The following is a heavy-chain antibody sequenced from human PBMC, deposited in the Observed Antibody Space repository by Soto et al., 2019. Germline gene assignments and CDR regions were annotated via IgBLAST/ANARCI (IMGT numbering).Heavy chain of an antibody. CDR2: INHSGGT. J-gene: IGHJ5*02. CDR3: AREWQLVGWFDP. Sequence: PSETLSLTCAVYGGSFSGYYWSWIRQPPGKGLEWIGEINHSGGTNYNPSLKSRVTISVDTSKNQFSLKLSSVTAADTAVYYCAREWQLVGWFDPWGQGTLVTVSS. V-gene: IGHV4-34*01. CDR1: GGSFSGYY. D-gene: IGHD6-13*01.